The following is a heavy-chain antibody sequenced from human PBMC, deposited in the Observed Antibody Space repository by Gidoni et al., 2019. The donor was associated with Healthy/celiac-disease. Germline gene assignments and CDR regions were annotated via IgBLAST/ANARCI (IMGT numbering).Heavy chain of an antibody. CDR2: IYYSGST. Sequence: QLQLQESGPGLVKPSETLSLTCTVSGGSISSSSYYWGWIRPPPGKGLEWIGSIYYSGSTYYNPSLKSRVTISVDTSKNQFSLKLSSVTAADTAVYYCARHYSWHSGSYYFDYWGQGTLVTVSS. V-gene: IGHV4-39*01. CDR1: GGSISSSSYY. CDR3: ARHYSWHSGSYYFDY. D-gene: IGHD1-26*01. J-gene: IGHJ4*02.